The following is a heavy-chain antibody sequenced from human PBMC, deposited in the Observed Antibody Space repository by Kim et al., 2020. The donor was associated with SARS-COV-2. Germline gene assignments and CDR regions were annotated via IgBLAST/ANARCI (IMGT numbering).Heavy chain of an antibody. Sequence: GRFTISRDNAKNSLYLQMNSLRAEDTAVYYCARDGYCSGGSCYPPGDDGYWGQGTLVTVSS. CDR3: ARDGYCSGGSCYPPGDDGY. V-gene: IGHV3-11*06. D-gene: IGHD2-15*01. J-gene: IGHJ4*02.